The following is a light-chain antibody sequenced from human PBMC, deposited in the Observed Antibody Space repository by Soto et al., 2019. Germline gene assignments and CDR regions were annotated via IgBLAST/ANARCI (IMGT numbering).Light chain of an antibody. CDR2: EVS. J-gene: IGLJ1*01. V-gene: IGLV2-8*01. CDR1: SSDVGGYNY. CDR3: ISYAGSNNWN. Sequence: QPVLTQPPSASGSPGQSVTISCTGTSSDVGGYNYVSWYQQHPGKAPKLMIYEVSKRPSGVPDRFSGSKSGNTASLTVSGLQAEDEADYYCISYAGSNNWNFGTGTKLTVL.